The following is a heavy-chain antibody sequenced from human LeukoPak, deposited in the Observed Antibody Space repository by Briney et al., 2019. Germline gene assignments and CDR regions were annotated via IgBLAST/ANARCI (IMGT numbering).Heavy chain of an antibody. V-gene: IGHV1-8*02. CDR2: MNPNTGNT. D-gene: IGHD6-13*01. J-gene: IGHJ6*02. CDR1: GHTFTNYA. Sequence: GTSVKVSCKASGHTFTNYAMNWVRQAPGQGLEWMGWMNPNTGNTEYAQKFQGRVTMTSNTSISTAYMELSSLRSEDTAVYYCARGQKDNGVSSSWYYYGMDVWGQGTTVTVSS. CDR3: ARGQKDNGVSSSWYYYGMDV.